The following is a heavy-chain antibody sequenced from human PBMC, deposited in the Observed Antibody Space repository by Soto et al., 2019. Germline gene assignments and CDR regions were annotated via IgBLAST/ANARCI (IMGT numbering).Heavy chain of an antibody. V-gene: IGHV1-18*04. CDR1: GYIFTTYG. Sequence: QVQLVQSGAEVKKPGASVKVSCMASGYIFTTYGISWVRQAPGQGLEWMGWISPDNGDTTYAQTFQGRLTLGTDTSTSTAYMELRSLRSDDTAVYYCARDDCLSATCPRQWFDPWGQGTLVTVSP. CDR3: ARDDCLSATCPRQWFDP. D-gene: IGHD2-21*01. CDR2: ISPDNGDT. J-gene: IGHJ5*02.